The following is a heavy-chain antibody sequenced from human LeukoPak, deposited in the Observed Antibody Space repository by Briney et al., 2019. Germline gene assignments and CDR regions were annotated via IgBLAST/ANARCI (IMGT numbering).Heavy chain of an antibody. CDR3: ARDLGYSYGSDNWFDP. Sequence: ASVKVSCKASGYTFTSYATHWVRQAPGQRLEWMGWINAGNGNTKYSQKFQGRVTITRDTSASTAYMELSSLRSEDTAVYYCARDLGYSYGSDNWFDPWGQGTLVTVSS. V-gene: IGHV1-3*01. CDR1: GYTFTSYA. J-gene: IGHJ5*02. CDR2: INAGNGNT. D-gene: IGHD5-18*01.